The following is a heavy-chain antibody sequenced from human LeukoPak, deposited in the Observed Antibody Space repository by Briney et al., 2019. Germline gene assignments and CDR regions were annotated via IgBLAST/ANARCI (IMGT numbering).Heavy chain of an antibody. CDR1: GGTFSSYA. J-gene: IGHJ6*03. CDR2: IIPIFGTA. V-gene: IGHV1-69*13. CDR3: ARGPPPLDMNYMDV. D-gene: IGHD2-2*03. Sequence: GASVKVSCKASGGTFSSYAISWVRQAPGQGLEWMGGIIPIFGTANYAQKFQGRVTITADESTSTAYMELSSLRSEDTAVYYCARGPPPLDMNYMDVWGKGTTVTVSS.